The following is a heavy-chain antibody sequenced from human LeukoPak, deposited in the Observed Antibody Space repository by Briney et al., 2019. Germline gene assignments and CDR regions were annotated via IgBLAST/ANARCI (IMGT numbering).Heavy chain of an antibody. J-gene: IGHJ4*02. D-gene: IGHD5-12*01. CDR2: INPNSGGT. V-gene: IGHV1-2*04. CDR3: ARGSDCGYDYPSYFDY. Sequence: ASVKVSCKASGYTFTGYYMHWVRQAPGQGLEWMGWINPNSGGTNYAQKFQGWVTMTRDTSISTAYMELSRLRSDDTAVYYCARGSDCGYDYPSYFDYWGQGTLVTVSS. CDR1: GYTFTGYY.